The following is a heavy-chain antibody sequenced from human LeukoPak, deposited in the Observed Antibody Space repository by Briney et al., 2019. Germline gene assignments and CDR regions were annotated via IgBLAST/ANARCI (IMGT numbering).Heavy chain of an antibody. D-gene: IGHD3-9*01. CDR3: ARGSDILTWCHSYRMDY. CDR1: GYTFTSYS. CDR2: INPSVGST. J-gene: IGHJ4*02. Sequence: ASVKVSCKASGYTFTSYSMHWVRQAPGQGLEWMGIINPSVGSTSYAQKFQGRVTITRDASTSTVYMELSSPRSEDTAVYYCARGSDILTWCHSYRMDYWGQGTLVTVSS. V-gene: IGHV1-46*01.